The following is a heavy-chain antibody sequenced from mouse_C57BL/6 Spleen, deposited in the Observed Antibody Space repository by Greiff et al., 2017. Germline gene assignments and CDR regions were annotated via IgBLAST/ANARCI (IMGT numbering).Heavy chain of an antibody. CDR1: GYTFTSYT. J-gene: IGHJ2*01. D-gene: IGHD1-2*01. CDR2: INPSSGYT. Sequence: VQLQQSGAELARPGASVKMSCKASGYTFTSYTMHWVKQRPGQGLEWIGYINPSSGYTKYNQKFKDKATLTADKSSSTSYMQLSSLTSEDAAVXCCARSPLLRQNYCDYWGQGTTLTVSS. CDR3: ARSPLLRQNYCDY. V-gene: IGHV1-4*01.